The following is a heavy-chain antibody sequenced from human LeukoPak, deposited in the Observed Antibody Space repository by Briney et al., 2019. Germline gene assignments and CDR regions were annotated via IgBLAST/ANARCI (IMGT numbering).Heavy chain of an antibody. V-gene: IGHV3-49*04. D-gene: IGHD5-12*01. J-gene: IGHJ4*02. CDR1: GFTFGDYA. Sequence: GGSLRLSCTASGFTFGDYAMSWVRQAPGKGLEWVGFIRSKAYGGTTEYAASVKGRFTISRDDSKSIAYLQMNSLKTEDTAVYYCTRERRKSGYDSYDYWGQGTLVTVSS. CDR3: TRERRKSGYDSYDY. CDR2: IRSKAYGGTT.